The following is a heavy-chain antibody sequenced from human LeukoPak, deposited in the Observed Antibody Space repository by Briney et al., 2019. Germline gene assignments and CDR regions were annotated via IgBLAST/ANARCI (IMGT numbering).Heavy chain of an antibody. Sequence: SETLSLTCTVSGGSISSYYWSWIRQPPGKGLEWIGYIYYSGSTNYNPSLKSRVTISVDTSKNQFSLKLSSVTAADTAVYYCARDDSSGNIDYWGQGTLVTVSS. D-gene: IGHD3-22*01. CDR2: IYYSGST. CDR1: GGSISSYY. J-gene: IGHJ4*02. CDR3: ARDDSSGNIDY. V-gene: IGHV4-59*01.